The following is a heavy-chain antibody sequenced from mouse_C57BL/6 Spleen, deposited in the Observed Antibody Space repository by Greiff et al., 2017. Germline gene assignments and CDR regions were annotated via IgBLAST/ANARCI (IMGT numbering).Heavy chain of an antibody. CDR2: ISDGGSYT. D-gene: IGHD2-1*01. V-gene: IGHV5-4*01. J-gene: IGHJ4*01. Sequence: EVKLMESGGGLVKPGGSLQLSCAASGFTFSSYAMSWVRQTPEQRLEWVATISDGGSYTYYPDNVKGRFTISRDNDKNNLYLQMSHLKSEDTATDDCARESDGNYGAMDYWGQGTSDTVSS. CDR1: GFTFSSYA. CDR3: ARESDGNYGAMDY.